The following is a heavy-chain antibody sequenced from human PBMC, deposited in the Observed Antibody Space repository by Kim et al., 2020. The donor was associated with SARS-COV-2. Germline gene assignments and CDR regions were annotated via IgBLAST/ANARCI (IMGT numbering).Heavy chain of an antibody. V-gene: IGHV1-3*01. CDR3: AKGVATAIDY. Sequence: ASVKVYCKASRYTFTSYAILWVRQAPGQGLEWMGWINAGNGNTKYSQKFQGRVTITRDTSATTAYMELSSLRSEDTAVYYCAKGVATAIDYWGQGTLVTV. CDR2: INAGNGNT. CDR1: RYTFTSYA. D-gene: IGHD3-10*01. J-gene: IGHJ4*02.